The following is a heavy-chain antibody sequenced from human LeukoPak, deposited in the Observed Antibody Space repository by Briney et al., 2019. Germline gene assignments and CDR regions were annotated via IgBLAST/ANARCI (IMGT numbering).Heavy chain of an antibody. CDR2: IYYSGST. V-gene: IGHV4-59*01. Sequence: EASETLSLTCTVSGCSISSYYWSWIRQPPGKGLEWIGYIYYSGSTNYNPSLKSRVTISVYTSKDQFSLKLSSATAADTAVYYCARVLYYGSGSYPPYYYYLDVWGKGTTVTVSS. D-gene: IGHD3-10*01. CDR3: ARVLYYGSGSYPPYYYYLDV. J-gene: IGHJ6*03. CDR1: GCSISSYY.